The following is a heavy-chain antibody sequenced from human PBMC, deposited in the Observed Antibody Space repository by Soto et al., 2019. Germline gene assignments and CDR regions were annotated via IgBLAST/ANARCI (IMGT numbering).Heavy chain of an antibody. CDR1: GFTFRRYG. J-gene: IGHJ4*02. CDR2: ILYDGSNK. V-gene: IGHV3-30*18. Sequence: PGGSLRLSCAASGFTFRRYGMHWGRQAPGKGLEWVAVILYDGSNKYYADSVKGRFTTSRDNSKNTLYLQMNSLRAEDTAVYYCAKDLFWVDTAMVTRIDYWGQGTLVTVSS. CDR3: AKDLFWVDTAMVTRIDY. D-gene: IGHD5-18*01.